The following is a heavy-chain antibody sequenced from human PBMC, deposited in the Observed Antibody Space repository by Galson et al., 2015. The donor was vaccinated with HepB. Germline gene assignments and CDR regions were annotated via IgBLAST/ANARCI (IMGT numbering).Heavy chain of an antibody. D-gene: IGHD3-16*01. J-gene: IGHJ3*02. CDR2: IIPISGTA. CDR3: ARGQNWVDAFDI. Sequence: SVKVSCKASGGTFSSYAISWVRQAPGQGLEWMGGIIPISGTANYAQKFQGRVTITADESTSTAYMELSSLRSEDTAVYYCARGQNWVDAFDIWGQGTMVTVSS. CDR1: GGTFSSYA. V-gene: IGHV1-69*13.